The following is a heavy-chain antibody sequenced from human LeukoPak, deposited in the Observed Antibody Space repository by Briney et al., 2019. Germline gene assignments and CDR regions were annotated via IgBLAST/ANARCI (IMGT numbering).Heavy chain of an antibody. CDR3: AKDTGVPAAILDYYYMDV. J-gene: IGHJ6*03. V-gene: IGHV3-23*01. CDR2: ISGSGGST. CDR1: GFTFSSYA. D-gene: IGHD2-2*02. Sequence: PGGSLRLSCAASGFTFSSYAMSWVRQAPGKGLEWVSAISGSGGSTYYADSVKGRFTISRDNSKNTLYLQMNSLRAEDTAVYYCAKDTGVPAAILDYYYMDVWGKGTTVTVSS.